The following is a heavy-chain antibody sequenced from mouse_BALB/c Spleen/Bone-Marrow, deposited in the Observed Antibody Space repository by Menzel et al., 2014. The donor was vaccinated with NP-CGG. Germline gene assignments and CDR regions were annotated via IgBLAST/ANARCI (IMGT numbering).Heavy chain of an antibody. D-gene: IGHD1-1*01. CDR3: ARLNYYGNSFV. V-gene: IGHV4-1*02. CDR2: INPDSSTI. Sequence: EVKLMESGGGLVQPGGSLKLSCAASGFDFSRYWMSWVRQVPGKGLEWIGEINPDSSTINYTPSLKDKFIISRDNAKNTPYLQMSKVRSEDTALYYCARLNYYGNSFVWGAGTTVTVSS. J-gene: IGHJ1*01. CDR1: GFDFSRYW.